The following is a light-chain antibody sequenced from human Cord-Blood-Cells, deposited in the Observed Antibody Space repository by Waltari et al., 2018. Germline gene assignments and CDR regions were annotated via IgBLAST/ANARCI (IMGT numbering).Light chain of an antibody. J-gene: IGLJ7*01. CDR2: GNS. Sequence: QSVLTQPPSVSGAPGQRVTISCTGSSSNTGAGYDVHWYQQLPGTAPKLLIYGNSNRHSGVPDRFSGSKSGTSASRAITGLQAEDEADYYCQSYDSSLSGAVFGGGTQLTVL. CDR3: QSYDSSLSGAV. V-gene: IGLV1-40*01. CDR1: SSNTGAGYD.